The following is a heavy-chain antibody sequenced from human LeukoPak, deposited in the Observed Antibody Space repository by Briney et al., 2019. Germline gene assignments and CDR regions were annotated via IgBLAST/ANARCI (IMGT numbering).Heavy chain of an antibody. J-gene: IGHJ4*02. CDR3: VRDNYNGYPDY. CDR2: IWYDGSKK. CDR1: GFTFSSCG. D-gene: IGHD5-12*01. Sequence: GGSLRLSCAASGFTFSSCGMQWVRQAPGKGLEWVAVIWYDGSKKYYEDSVKGRFTISRDDSQNTLHLQMNSLRAEDTAVYYCVRDNYNGYPDYWGQGTRVTVSS. V-gene: IGHV3-33*08.